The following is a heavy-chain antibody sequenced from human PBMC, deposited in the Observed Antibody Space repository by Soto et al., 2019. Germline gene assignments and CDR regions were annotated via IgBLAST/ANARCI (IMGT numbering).Heavy chain of an antibody. CDR3: ARGRSGDY. CDR1: GYAFTTYG. CDR2: ISAHNGNT. V-gene: IGHV1-18*01. J-gene: IGHJ4*02. Sequence: QVHLVQSGAEVKKPGASVKVSCKGSGYAFTTYGTTWVRQAPGQGLEWMGWISAHNGNTNYAQKLQGRVTVTRDTSTSTAYMELRSLRSDDTAVYYCARGRSGDYWGQGALVTVSS.